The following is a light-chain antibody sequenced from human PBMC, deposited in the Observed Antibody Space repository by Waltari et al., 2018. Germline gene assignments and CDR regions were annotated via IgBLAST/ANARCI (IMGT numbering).Light chain of an antibody. Sequence: EIVLTQSPGTLSLSPGERATLTCRASQSLGRSDLAWYQQKPGQAPRLLIYDASSRATGIPDRFSGSGCGADFTLTISSLDPADFAVYYCQQYGTSPYTCGQGTKLETK. CDR2: DAS. CDR1: QSLGRSD. CDR3: QQYGTSPYT. V-gene: IGKV3-20*01. J-gene: IGKJ2*01.